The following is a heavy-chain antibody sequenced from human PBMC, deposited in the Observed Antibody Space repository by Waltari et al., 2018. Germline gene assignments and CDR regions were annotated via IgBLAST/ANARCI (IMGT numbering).Heavy chain of an antibody. Sequence: QLQLQESGPGLVKPSGTLSLTCAVFGDSVPNSCLWNWVRQPPGKGLGWIGQVHGSGRTNYNPSFASRVTVSLEASTNQFSLKVTSATAADTAIYFCARDRGRGLYLDTWGQGTLVTVS. CDR2: VHGSGRT. D-gene: IGHD2-15*01. CDR3: ARDRGRGLYLDT. CDR1: GDSVPNSCL. J-gene: IGHJ4*02. V-gene: IGHV4-4*02.